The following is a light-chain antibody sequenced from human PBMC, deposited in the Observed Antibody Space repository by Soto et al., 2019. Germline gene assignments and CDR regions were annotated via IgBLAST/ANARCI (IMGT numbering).Light chain of an antibody. CDR2: EVT. V-gene: IGLV2-14*01. CDR1: SSDVGAYNY. J-gene: IGLJ3*02. CDR3: SSYTSSSTLM. Sequence: QSVLTQPASVSGSPGQSITISCTGTSSDVGAYNYVSWYQHHPGKAPKLLIYEVTNRPSGVSNRFSGSKSGNTASLTISGLQAEDEADYYCSSYTSSSTLMFGGGTKVT.